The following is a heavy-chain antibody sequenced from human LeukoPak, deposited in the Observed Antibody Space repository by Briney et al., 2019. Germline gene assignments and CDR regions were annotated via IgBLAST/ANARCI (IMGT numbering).Heavy chain of an antibody. Sequence: PSETLSLTCTVSGGSLTIGYYYWTWIRHHPGKGLEWIGYIHPSGITDYKPSLQSRVTMSLDTSQNQFSMRLTSLTAADTGIYYCARGKDAFKTGYWGQGTLVTVSS. V-gene: IGHV4-31*03. J-gene: IGHJ4*02. CDR2: IHPSGIT. CDR3: ARGKDAFKTGY. CDR1: GGSLTIGYYY. D-gene: IGHD5-24*01.